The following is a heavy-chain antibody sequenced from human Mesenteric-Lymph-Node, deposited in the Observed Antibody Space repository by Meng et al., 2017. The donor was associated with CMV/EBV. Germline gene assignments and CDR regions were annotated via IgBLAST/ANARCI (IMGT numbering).Heavy chain of an antibody. D-gene: IGHD2-2*02. V-gene: IGHV5-51*01. CDR3: ARSEDQYTTSWGY. CDR2: IYPADSDT. CDR1: GYSFNPYW. J-gene: IGHJ4*02. Sequence: KGSGYSFNPYWIAWVRQMPGKGLEWMGMIYPADSDTRYSPSFQGQVTISADKSISTAYLQLSSLKASENAMYYCARSEDQYTTSWGYWGQGTLVTVSS.